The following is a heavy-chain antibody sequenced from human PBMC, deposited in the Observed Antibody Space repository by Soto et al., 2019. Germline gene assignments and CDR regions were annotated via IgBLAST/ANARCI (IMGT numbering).Heavy chain of an antibody. CDR1: GGSISSGGYS. CDR3: ARDFGARGWGDDSSGYGDAFDI. J-gene: IGHJ3*02. V-gene: IGHV4-30-2*01. Sequence: TRSLTCAVSGGSISSGGYSWSWIRQPPGEGLEWIGYIYHSGSTYYNPSLKSRVTISVDRSKNQFSLKLSSVTAADTAVYYCARDFGARGWGDDSSGYGDAFDIWGQGTMVT. CDR2: IYHSGST. D-gene: IGHD3-22*01.